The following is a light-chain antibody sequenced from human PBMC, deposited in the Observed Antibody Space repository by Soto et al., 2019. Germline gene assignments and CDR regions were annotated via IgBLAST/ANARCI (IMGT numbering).Light chain of an antibody. CDR2: EGS. V-gene: IGLV2-23*01. CDR3: CSYAGSSTWV. Sequence: QSALTQPRSVSGSPGQSITISCTGTSSDVGTYNLVSWYQQHPGKGPKLVIYEGSKRPSSVSNRFSGSKSGNTASLTISGLQAEDEAHYYCCSYAGSSTWVFGGGTKLTVL. CDR1: SSDVGTYNL. J-gene: IGLJ3*02.